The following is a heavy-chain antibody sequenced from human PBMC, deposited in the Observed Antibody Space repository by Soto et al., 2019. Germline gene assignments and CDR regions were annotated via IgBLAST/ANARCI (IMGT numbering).Heavy chain of an antibody. CDR3: AGHPFPGFGX. J-gene: IGHJ5*01. V-gene: IGHV3-66*04. CDR2: IFGDGRT. CDR1: GFIVVNNY. Sequence: EGSLXLSCAASGFIVVNNYMSWVRQAPTKRKKWLSVIFGDGRTYYADSVKGRFTVSRDRSENTLFLQINKLRADATAVYYCAGHPFPGFGXWGHGTLVTVSS.